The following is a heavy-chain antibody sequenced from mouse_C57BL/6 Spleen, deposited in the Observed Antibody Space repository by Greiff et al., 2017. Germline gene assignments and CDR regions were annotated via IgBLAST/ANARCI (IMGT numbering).Heavy chain of an antibody. CDR3: TTDYGYFDY. CDR1: GYTFTDYE. Sequence: VQLQQSGAELVRPGASVTLSCKASGYTFTDYEMHWVKQTPVHGLEWIGAIDPETGGTAYNQKFKGKAILTADKSSSTAYMELRSLTSEDSAVYYCTTDYGYFDYWGQGTTLTVSS. V-gene: IGHV1-15*01. J-gene: IGHJ2*01. D-gene: IGHD1-1*02. CDR2: IDPETGGT.